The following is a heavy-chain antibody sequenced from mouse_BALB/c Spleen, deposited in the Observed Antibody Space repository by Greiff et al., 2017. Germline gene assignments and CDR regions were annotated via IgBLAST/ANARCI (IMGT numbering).Heavy chain of an antibody. CDR3: ARLKYGNYFDY. J-gene: IGHJ2*01. CDR2: IYPGNGDT. Sequence: QVQLKQPGAELVKPGASVKMSCKASGYTFTSYNMHWVKQTPGQGLEWIGAIYPGNGDTSYNQKFKGKATLTADKSSSTAYMQLSSLTSEDSAVYYCARLKYGNYFDYWGQGTTLTVSS. V-gene: IGHV1-12*01. D-gene: IGHD2-10*02. CDR1: GYTFTSYN.